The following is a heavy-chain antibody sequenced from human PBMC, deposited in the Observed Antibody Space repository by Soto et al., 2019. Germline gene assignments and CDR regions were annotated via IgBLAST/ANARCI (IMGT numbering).Heavy chain of an antibody. D-gene: IGHD3-10*01. CDR2: INPNSGGT. J-gene: IGHJ5*02. Sequence: QVQLVQSGAEVKKPGASVKVSCKASGYTFTGYYMHWVRPAPGQGREWMGGINPNSGGTNYAQKFQGRVTMTRDTSTTTASMELSRLRSDDTAVYYCARGMVRGASPATIKPGWFDPWGQGTLVTVSS. V-gene: IGHV1-2*02. CDR1: GYTFTGYY. CDR3: ARGMVRGASPATIKPGWFDP.